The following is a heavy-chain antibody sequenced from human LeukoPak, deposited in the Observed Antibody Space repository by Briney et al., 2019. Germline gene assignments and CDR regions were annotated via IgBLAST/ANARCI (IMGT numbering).Heavy chain of an antibody. V-gene: IGHV3-21*01. CDR3: ARVVGATKEEYYFDY. CDR1: GFTFSSYN. D-gene: IGHD1-26*01. CDR2: ISSSTGYI. J-gene: IGHJ4*02. Sequence: GGSLRLSCAASGFTFSSYNMNWVPQAPGKGLEWVSSISSSTGYIYYADSVKGRFTISRDNAKNSLYLQMNSLRAEDTAVYYCARVVGATKEEYYFDYWGQGTLVTVSS.